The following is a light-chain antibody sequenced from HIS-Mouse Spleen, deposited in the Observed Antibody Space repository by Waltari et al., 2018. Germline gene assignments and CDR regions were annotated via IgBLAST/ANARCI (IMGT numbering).Light chain of an antibody. CDR2: EDS. CDR3: YSTDSSGNHRV. V-gene: IGLV3-10*01. Sequence: SYELTQPPSVSVSPGQMARITCSGAALPTKYAYWYQQKSGQAPVLVIYEDSKRPSGIPERFSGSSSGTMATLTISGAQVEDEADYYCYSTDSSGNHRVFGGGTKLTVL. J-gene: IGLJ2*01. CDR1: ALPTKY.